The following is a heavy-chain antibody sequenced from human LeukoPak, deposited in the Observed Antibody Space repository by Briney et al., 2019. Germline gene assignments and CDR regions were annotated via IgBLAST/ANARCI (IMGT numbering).Heavy chain of an antibody. CDR2: IRYDGSNK. V-gene: IGHV3-30*02. Sequence: GGSLRLSCAASGFTFSSYGMHWVRQAPGKGLEWVAFIRYDGSNKYYADSVKGRFTISRDNSKNTLYLQMNSLRAEDTAVYYCARVTYGSGTYGAFDYWAREPWSPSPQ. CDR1: GFTFSSYG. CDR3: ARVTYGSGTYGAFDY. J-gene: IGHJ4*02. D-gene: IGHD3-10*01.